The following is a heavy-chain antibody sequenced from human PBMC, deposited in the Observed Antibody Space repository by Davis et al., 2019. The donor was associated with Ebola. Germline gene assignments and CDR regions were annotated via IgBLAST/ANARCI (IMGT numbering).Heavy chain of an antibody. V-gene: IGHV3-48*01. D-gene: IGHD3-22*01. CDR3: AKDFYDSSGRYFDY. J-gene: IGHJ4*02. Sequence: GESLKISCAASGFTFSTYAMNWVRQAPGKGLEWVSYISHSSNTIYYADSVKGRFTISRDNAKNSLYLQMNSLRAEDTAVYYCAKDFYDSSGRYFDYWGQGTLVTVSS. CDR1: GFTFSTYA. CDR2: ISHSSNTI.